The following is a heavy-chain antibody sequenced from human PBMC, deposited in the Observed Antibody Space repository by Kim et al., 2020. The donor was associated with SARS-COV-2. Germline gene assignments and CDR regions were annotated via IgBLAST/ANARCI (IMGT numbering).Heavy chain of an antibody. V-gene: IGHV3-30*18. CDR3: AKALLRGVNYYYYGMDV. J-gene: IGHJ6*02. CDR1: GFTFSTYG. Sequence: GVSLRLSCAASGFTFSTYGMYWVRQAPGKGLEWVALISYDGSNEYYADSVKGRFTISRDNSKNTLYLQMNSLRAEDTALFYCAKALLRGVNYYYYGMDVWGQGTTVTVSS. D-gene: IGHD3-10*01. CDR2: ISYDGSNE.